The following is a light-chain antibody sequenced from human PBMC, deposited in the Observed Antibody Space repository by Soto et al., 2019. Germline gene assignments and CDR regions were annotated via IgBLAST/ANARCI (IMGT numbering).Light chain of an antibody. Sequence: QPVLTQSPSVSGAPGQRLTISCAGTSSNIGAGFDVHWYQQLPGTAPKLLIYANDDRPSGVPDRFSGSTSGTSASLAITGLQAEDAADYYCQSYDNSLLAYVFGGGTKVTVL. J-gene: IGLJ2*01. CDR1: SSNIGAGFD. CDR3: QSYDNSLLAYV. CDR2: AND. V-gene: IGLV1-40*01.